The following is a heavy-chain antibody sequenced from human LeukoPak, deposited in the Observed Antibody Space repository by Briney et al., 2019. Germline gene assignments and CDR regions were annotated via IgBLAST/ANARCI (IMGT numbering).Heavy chain of an antibody. CDR3: ARGRGLTLSYHYFDY. V-gene: IGHV3-48*02. Sequence: GGSLRLSCAASGFTFSPLGMNWVRQAPGRGLEWDSYISSGSSTTYYADSVKGRFTISRDNAKNSLYLQMNSLRDEDTAVYYCARGRGLTLSYHYFDYWGQGTLVTVSS. CDR2: ISSGSSTT. D-gene: IGHD3-10*01. J-gene: IGHJ4*02. CDR1: GFTFSPLG.